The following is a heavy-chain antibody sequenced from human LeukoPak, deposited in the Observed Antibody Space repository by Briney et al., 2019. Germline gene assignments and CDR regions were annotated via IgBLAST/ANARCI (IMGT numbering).Heavy chain of an antibody. V-gene: IGHV3-21*01. J-gene: IGHJ4*02. Sequence: GGSLRLSCAASGFTFSSYSMNWVRQAPGKGLEWVSSISSSSYIYYADSVKGRFTISRNNAKNSLYLQMNSLRAEDTAVYYCASIYCSGGSCYDWGQGTLVTVSS. D-gene: IGHD2-15*01. CDR1: GFTFSSYS. CDR3: ASIYCSGGSCYD. CDR2: ISSSSYI.